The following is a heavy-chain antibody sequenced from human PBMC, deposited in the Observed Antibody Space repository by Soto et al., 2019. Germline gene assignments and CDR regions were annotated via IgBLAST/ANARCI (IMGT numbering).Heavy chain of an antibody. Sequence: EVQLVESGGDVVKPGGSLRLSCAASGFTVSSAWMGWVRQAPGKVLEWVGRIKSKNDGWTTDYAAPVKGRFTISRDGSKNTLYVQMNSLKPEDTAVYYCTTDRGVEPRPLFDSWGQGTLVTVSS. CDR1: GFTVSSAW. CDR2: IKSKNDGWTT. V-gene: IGHV3-15*01. J-gene: IGHJ4*02. CDR3: TTDRGVEPRPLFDS. D-gene: IGHD6-6*01.